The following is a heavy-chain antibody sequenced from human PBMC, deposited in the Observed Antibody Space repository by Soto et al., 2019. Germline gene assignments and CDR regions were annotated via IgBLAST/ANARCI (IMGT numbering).Heavy chain of an antibody. J-gene: IGHJ4*02. CDR2: IGHLETT. CDR1: VVSMAAAGDS. D-gene: IGHD3-10*01. V-gene: IGHV4-30-2*01. Sequence: TLSLTXRVSVVSMAAAGDSWVFICQAPEKGLELLFYIGHLETTYYNPSFKSRLSFSIDRTRNQFSLILSSMPAADKAVYYCARGRGSDCFDLWGPGIQVTVSS. CDR3: ARGRGSDCFDL.